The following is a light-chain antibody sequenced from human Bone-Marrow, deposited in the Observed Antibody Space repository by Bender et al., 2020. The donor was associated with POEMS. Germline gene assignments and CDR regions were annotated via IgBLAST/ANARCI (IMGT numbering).Light chain of an antibody. CDR3: CSYTTTSTFV. Sequence: QSALTQPASVSGSPGQSITISCSGTSSDIGRYTYVSWYQHRPGQVLNLIMYDVSRRPPGLSSRFSGSRSANTASLTISGLQAEDEADYYCCSYTTTSTFVFGSGTTVTVL. CDR2: DVS. CDR1: SSDIGRYTY. J-gene: IGLJ1*01. V-gene: IGLV2-14*03.